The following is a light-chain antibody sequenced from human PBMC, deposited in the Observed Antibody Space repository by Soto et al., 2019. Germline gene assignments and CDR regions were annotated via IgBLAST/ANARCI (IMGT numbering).Light chain of an antibody. Sequence: EFVLTQSPATLSLSPGERVTLTGSASHSIRHSLACYQQQPGQALRLLIYAASNRATGIPARFSGSGSGTDFTLTISSLEPEDFAVYYCQQHCSWPFTFGGGTKVEIK. J-gene: IGKJ4*02. V-gene: IGKV3-11*01. CDR3: QQHCSWPFT. CDR2: AAS. CDR1: HSIRHS.